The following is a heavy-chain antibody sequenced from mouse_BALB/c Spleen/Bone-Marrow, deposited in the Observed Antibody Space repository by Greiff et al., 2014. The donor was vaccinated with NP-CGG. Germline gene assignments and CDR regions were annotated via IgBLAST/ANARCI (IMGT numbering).Heavy chain of an antibody. CDR1: GYTFTAYV. V-gene: IGHV1-14*01. CDR2: INPYNDGT. D-gene: IGHD2-3*01. CDR3: AREGWLLRFDY. J-gene: IGHJ2*01. Sequence: EVQLVESGPELVKPGASVKMSCKASGYTFTAYVMHWVKQKPGQGLEWIGYINPYNDGTNYIEKFKGKATLTSDIPSSTAYMELSSLTSEDPAVYYCAREGWLLRFDYWGQGTTLAVSS.